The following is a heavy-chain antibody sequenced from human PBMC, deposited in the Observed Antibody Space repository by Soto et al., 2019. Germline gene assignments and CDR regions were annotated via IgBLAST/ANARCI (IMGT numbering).Heavy chain of an antibody. V-gene: IGHV3-30*03. Sequence: GGSLRLSCAASGFTFRNYGMHWVRQAPGKGLVWVTVISYDGSHKYYADSVKGRFTISRDNSKNTVYLEMNSLRAEDTAVYYCAREGITIFGVVTEDYYYGMDVWGQGTTVTVSS. CDR2: ISYDGSHK. CDR3: AREGITIFGVVTEDYYYGMDV. D-gene: IGHD3-3*01. CDR1: GFTFRNYG. J-gene: IGHJ6*02.